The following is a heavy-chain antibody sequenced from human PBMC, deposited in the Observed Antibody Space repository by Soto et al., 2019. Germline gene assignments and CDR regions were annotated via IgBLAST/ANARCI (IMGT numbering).Heavy chain of an antibody. J-gene: IGHJ4*02. V-gene: IGHV1-8*01. CDR3: ARGLNGYLHYFDY. Sequence: ASVKVSCKASGYTFASYDSKWVRQATGQGLEWMGWMNPNSGNTGYAQKFRGRVTMTRNTSISTAYMELSSLRSEDTAVYYCARGLNGYLHYFDYWGQGTPVTVSS. D-gene: IGHD5-18*01. CDR1: GYTFASYD. CDR2: MNPNSGNT.